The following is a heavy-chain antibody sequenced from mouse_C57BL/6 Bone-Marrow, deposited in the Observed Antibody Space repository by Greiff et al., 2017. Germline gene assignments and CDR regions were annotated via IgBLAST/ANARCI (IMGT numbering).Heavy chain of an antibody. J-gene: IGHJ3*01. CDR3: TTHYGNYRFAY. CDR1: GFNIKDYY. D-gene: IGHD2-1*01. V-gene: IGHV14-1*01. CDR2: IDPEDGDT. Sequence: EVQLQQSGAELVRPGASVKLSCTASGFNIKDYYMHWVKQRPEQGLEWIGRIDPEDGDTEYAPKFQGKATMTADTSSNTAYLQLSSLTSEDTAVYYCTTHYGNYRFAYWGQGTLVTVSA.